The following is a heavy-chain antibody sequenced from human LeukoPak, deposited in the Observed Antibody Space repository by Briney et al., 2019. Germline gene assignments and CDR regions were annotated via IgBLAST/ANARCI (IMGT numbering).Heavy chain of an antibody. V-gene: IGHV4-34*01. CDR2: INHSGST. Sequence: SETLSLTCAVYGGSFSGYYWSWIRQPPGKGLEWIGEINHSGSTNYNPSLKSRVTISVDTSKNQFSLKLSSVTAADTAVYYCARTRDGYYYDSSGYYYWGQGTLVTVSS. CDR3: ARTRDGYYYDSSGYYY. CDR1: GGSFSGYY. D-gene: IGHD3-22*01. J-gene: IGHJ4*02.